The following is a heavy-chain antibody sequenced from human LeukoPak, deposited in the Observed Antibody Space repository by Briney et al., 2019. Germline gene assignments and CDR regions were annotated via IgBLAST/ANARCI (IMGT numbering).Heavy chain of an antibody. CDR3: ARRTKYYDFWSGYLDY. CDR1: GFTFSSYS. V-gene: IGHV3-21*01. J-gene: IGHJ4*02. Sequence: GGSLRLSCAASGFTFSSYSMNWVRQAPGKGLEWVSSISSSSSYIYYADSVKGRFTISRDNAKNSLYLQMNSLRAEDTAVYYCARRTKYYDFWSGYLDYWGQGTLVTVSS. D-gene: IGHD3-3*01. CDR2: ISSSSSYI.